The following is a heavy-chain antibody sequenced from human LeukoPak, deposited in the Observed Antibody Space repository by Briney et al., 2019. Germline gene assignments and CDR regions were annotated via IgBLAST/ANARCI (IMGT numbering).Heavy chain of an antibody. Sequence: GGSLRLSCAASGFAFSVDSLNWVRQAPGKGLEWVSSISGSSRYIYYSDSVKGRFTISRDNAKNSLYLQMNSLRAEDTAVYYCARDLGAGSYVFDYWGQGTLVTVSS. D-gene: IGHD3-10*01. CDR2: ISGSSRYI. CDR1: GFAFSVDS. CDR3: ARDLGAGSYVFDY. V-gene: IGHV3-21*01. J-gene: IGHJ4*02.